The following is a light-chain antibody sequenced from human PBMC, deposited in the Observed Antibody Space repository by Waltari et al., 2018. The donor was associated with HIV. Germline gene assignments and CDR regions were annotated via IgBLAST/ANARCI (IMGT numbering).Light chain of an antibody. V-gene: IGLV1-51*01. CDR3: GTWDSSLSAGV. Sequence: QSVLTQPPSVSAAPGQKVTISCSGSNSNIGNNYVSWYQQLPGTAPKLLIYDNNKPPSGIPDRVSGSKAGTSATLGITGLQTGDEADYYCGTWDSSLSAGVFGGGTKLTVL. CDR1: NSNIGNNY. J-gene: IGLJ2*01. CDR2: DNN.